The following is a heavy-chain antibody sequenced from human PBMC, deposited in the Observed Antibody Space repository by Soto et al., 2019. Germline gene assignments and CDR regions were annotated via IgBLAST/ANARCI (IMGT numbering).Heavy chain of an antibody. D-gene: IGHD3-16*01. CDR1: GFTFSSYS. CDR2: ISSSSSYI. Sequence: GGSLRLSCAASGFTFSSYSMNWVRQAPGKGLEWVSSISSSSSYIYYADSVKGRFTISRDNAKNSLYLQVNSLKTEDTAVYYCTVLWGTSYFDYWGQGSLVTVSS. J-gene: IGHJ4*02. V-gene: IGHV3-21*03. CDR3: TVLWGTSYFDY.